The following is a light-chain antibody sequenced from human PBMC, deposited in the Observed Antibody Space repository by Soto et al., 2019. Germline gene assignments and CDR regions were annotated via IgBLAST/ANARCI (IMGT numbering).Light chain of an antibody. J-gene: IGKJ5*01. CDR1: QSVSIS. CDR3: QQRISWPPT. V-gene: IGKV3-11*01. CDR2: DAS. Sequence: IVLTQSPATLSLSPGERATVSCRASQSVSISLAWYQQKPGQAPRLLIYDASNRATGIPARFSGSGSGADFTLTISSLEPEDFAVYYCQQRISWPPTFGQGTRLEIK.